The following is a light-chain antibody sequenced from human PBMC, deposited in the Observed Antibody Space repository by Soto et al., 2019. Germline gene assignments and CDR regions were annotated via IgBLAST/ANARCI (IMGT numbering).Light chain of an antibody. CDR3: QKYNSVPLT. CDR2: AAS. V-gene: IGKV1-27*01. Sequence: DIQMTQSPSSLSASVGDRVTITCRASQGISTYLAWYQQKPGKVPKLLIYAASTLQSGVPSRFSGSGSGTDFTLTISSLQPEDVATYYCQKYNSVPLTFGGGTKVAIK. J-gene: IGKJ4*01. CDR1: QGISTY.